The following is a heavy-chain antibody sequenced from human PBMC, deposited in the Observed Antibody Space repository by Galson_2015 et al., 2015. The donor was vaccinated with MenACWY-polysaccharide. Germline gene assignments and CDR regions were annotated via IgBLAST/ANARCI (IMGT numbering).Heavy chain of an antibody. CDR1: GITFSTNA. CDR3: VKFRFSTSWSNTHGMDI. J-gene: IGHJ6*02. V-gene: IGHV3-23*01. Sequence: SLRLSCAASGITFSTNAIAWVRQAPGKGLEWVSGIGTGGGTYYADSVKGRFTISRDNSKSMVYLQMNRLRVEDTAKYDCVKFRFSTSWSNTHGMDIWGQGTTVTVSS. D-gene: IGHD2-2*01. CDR2: IGTGGGT.